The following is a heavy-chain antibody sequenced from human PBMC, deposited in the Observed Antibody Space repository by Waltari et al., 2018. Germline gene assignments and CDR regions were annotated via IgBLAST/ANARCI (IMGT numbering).Heavy chain of an antibody. CDR1: GFTVSSNY. V-gene: IGHV3-53*01. D-gene: IGHD4-17*01. CDR3: ARGGVTTPSQPFDY. Sequence: VQLVESGGGLIKPGGSLRLSCAASGFTVSSNYMSWVRRAPGKGREGVSVIDGGGSTYYADSGKCRFTISRDNSKNTLYLQMNSLRAEDTAVYYCARGGVTTPSQPFDYWGQGTLVTVSS. J-gene: IGHJ4*02. CDR2: IDGGGST.